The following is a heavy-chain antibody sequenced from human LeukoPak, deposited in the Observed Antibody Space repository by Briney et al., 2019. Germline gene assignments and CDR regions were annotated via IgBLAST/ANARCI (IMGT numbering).Heavy chain of an antibody. D-gene: IGHD2-2*01. J-gene: IGHJ5*02. CDR3: ARAPGGSYCSSTSCQVARYRFDP. CDR2: IYHSGST. CDR1: GGSISSGGYS. Sequence: SETLSLTCAVSGGSISSGGYSWSWIRQPPGKGLEWIGYIYHSGSTYYNPSLKSRVTISVDRSKNQFSLKLSSVTAADTAVYYCARAPGGSYCSSTSCQVARYRFDPRGQGTLVTVSS. V-gene: IGHV4-30-2*01.